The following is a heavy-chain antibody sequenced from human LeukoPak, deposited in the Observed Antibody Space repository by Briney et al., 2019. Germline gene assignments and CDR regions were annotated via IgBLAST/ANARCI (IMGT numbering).Heavy chain of an antibody. V-gene: IGHV4-34*01. CDR3: ASRCSGSSCYPMYYFDY. Sequence: PSETLSLTCAVYGGSFSGYYWSWIRQPPGKGLEWIGEINHSGSTNYNPSLKSRVTISVDTSKNQFSLKLSSVTAADTAVYYCASRCSGSSCYPMYYFDYWGQGTLVTVSS. CDR1: GGSFSGYY. D-gene: IGHD2-15*01. J-gene: IGHJ4*02. CDR2: INHSGST.